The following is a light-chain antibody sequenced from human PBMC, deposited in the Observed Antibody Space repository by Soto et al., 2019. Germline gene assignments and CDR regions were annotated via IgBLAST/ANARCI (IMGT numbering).Light chain of an antibody. Sequence: QSALTQPRSVSGSPGQSLTISCTGTSSDVGGYNYVSWYQQHPGKVPKLMIYDVTKRPSGVPDRFSGSKSGNTGSLTIAGLLSEVEVDFSCSATVGAYLLIFGTGPKVTVL. CDR3: SATVGAYLLI. J-gene: IGLJ1*01. V-gene: IGLV2-11*01. CDR1: SSDVGGYNY. CDR2: DVT.